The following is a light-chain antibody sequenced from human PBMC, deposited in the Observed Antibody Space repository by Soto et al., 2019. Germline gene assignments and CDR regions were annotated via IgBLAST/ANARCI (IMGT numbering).Light chain of an antibody. V-gene: IGKV1-39*01. CDR3: QQSYCTPFS. Sequence: DIQMTQSPSSLPASVGARVTITCRASQSINSFLYWYQQNQGKAPKLLIYAASSLHSGVSSRLSVSDTGTDSPTTSTGPQLEDFATYYGQQSYCTPFSFGGGTMVDIK. CDR1: QSINSF. CDR2: AAS. J-gene: IGKJ4*01.